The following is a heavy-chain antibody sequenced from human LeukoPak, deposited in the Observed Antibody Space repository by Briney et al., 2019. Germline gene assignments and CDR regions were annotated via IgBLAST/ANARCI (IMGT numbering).Heavy chain of an antibody. D-gene: IGHD2-2*01. V-gene: IGHV6-1*01. CDR1: GDSVSSNSVT. CDR3: ARRLTQYDCFDP. J-gene: IGHJ5*02. CDR2: TYYRSTWYN. Sequence: QTLSLTCAISGDSVSSNSVTWNWIRQSPSRGLEWLGRTYYRSTWYNDYAVSVRGRTTVNPDTSKNQFSLHLNSVTPEDTAVYYCARRLTQYDCFDPWGQGILVTVSS.